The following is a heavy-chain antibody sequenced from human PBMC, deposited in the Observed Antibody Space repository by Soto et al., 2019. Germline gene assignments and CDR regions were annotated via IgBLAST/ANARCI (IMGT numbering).Heavy chain of an antibody. CDR2: ISSSGTTI. Sequence: QVQLVESGGGLVKPGGSLRLSCAASGFIFSDYYMSWIRQTPGKGLEWVSYISSSGTTIYYADSVKGRFTISRDNAKNSLYLQINSLSAEDTAVYYCAEVTLGYWYFNLWGRGTLVTVSS. J-gene: IGHJ2*01. V-gene: IGHV3-11*01. D-gene: IGHD2-21*02. CDR1: GFIFSDYY. CDR3: AEVTLGYWYFNL.